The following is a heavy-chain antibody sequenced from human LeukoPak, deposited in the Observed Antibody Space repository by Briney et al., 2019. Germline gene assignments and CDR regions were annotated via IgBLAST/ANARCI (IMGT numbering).Heavy chain of an antibody. D-gene: IGHD1-26*01. Sequence: GASVKVSCKASGYTFTSYDINWLRQATGQGLEWMGWMNPNSGDTGFAQKFQGRVTMTRNTSISTAYMEMSSLRSEDTAVYYCARGRSIVGATMSYWGQGTLVTVSS. J-gene: IGHJ4*02. CDR2: MNPNSGDT. CDR3: ARGRSIVGATMSY. V-gene: IGHV1-8*01. CDR1: GYTFTSYD.